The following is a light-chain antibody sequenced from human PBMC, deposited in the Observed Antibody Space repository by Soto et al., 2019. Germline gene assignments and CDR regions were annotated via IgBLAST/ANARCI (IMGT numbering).Light chain of an antibody. CDR2: SVS. J-gene: IGKJ1*01. Sequence: EIVMTQSPATLSVSPGEGATLSCRASQSVSTNLAGYQQKPGQAPRLLIHSVSTRATGIPARFSGSGSGTEFTLTITSLQSEDFAVYYCQQYNNWWTFGQGTKVEIK. CDR1: QSVSTN. V-gene: IGKV3-15*01. CDR3: QQYNNWWT.